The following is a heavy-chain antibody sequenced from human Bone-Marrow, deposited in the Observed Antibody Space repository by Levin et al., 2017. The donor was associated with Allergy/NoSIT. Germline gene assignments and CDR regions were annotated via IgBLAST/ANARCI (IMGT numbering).Heavy chain of an antibody. CDR2: ISFDGDNK. CDR1: RFFFNSYA. CDR3: ARDLGAPLSITPVRTEADFLDY. J-gene: IGHJ4*02. Sequence: QRGESLKISCAGSRFFFNSYAMHWVRQAPGKGLEWLTVISFDGDNKYYSDSVKGRFNIYRDNSNNIVYLQMNSLRPEDTAIYYCARDLGAPLSITPVRTEADFLDYWGQGTLVTVSS. V-gene: IGHV3-30-3*01. D-gene: IGHD3-10*01.